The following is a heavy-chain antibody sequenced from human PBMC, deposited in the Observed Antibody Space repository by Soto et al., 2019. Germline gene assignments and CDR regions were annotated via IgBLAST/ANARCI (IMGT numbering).Heavy chain of an antibody. CDR1: GGSLSNFG. CDR3: ARGDATKMVVTTYYAMDV. D-gene: IGHD2-21*02. V-gene: IGHV1-69*12. CDR2: IIPVFGTP. Sequence: QVQLVQSGAEVKKPGSSVTVSCTASGGSLSNFGISWVRQAPGQGLEWMGAIIPVFGTPNYAQKFQDRVTINADESTTTVYMEVRSLTSEDTAVYYCARGDATKMVVTTYYAMDVWGQGTTVTVSS. J-gene: IGHJ6*02.